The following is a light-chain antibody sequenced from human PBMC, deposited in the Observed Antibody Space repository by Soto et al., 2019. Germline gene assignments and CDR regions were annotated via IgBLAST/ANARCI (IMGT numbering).Light chain of an antibody. J-gene: IGLJ1*01. CDR2: DVN. Sequence: QSALAQPASVSGSPGQSISISCTGTNNDSGGHDSVSWYQQYPGKAPKVMIYDVNNRPSGVSTRFSGSKSGNTASLTISGLQAEDEADYYCSSYTKGSTYVFGTGTKVTVL. CDR1: NNDSGGHDS. V-gene: IGLV2-14*01. CDR3: SSYTKGSTYV.